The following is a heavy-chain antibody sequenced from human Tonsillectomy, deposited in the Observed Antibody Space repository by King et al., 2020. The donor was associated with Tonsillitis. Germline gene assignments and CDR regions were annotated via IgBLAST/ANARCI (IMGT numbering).Heavy chain of an antibody. Sequence: EVQLVESGGGLVQPGRSLRLSCAASGFTFDDYAMHWVRQAPGKGLEWVSGISWNSGSIGYADSVKGRFTISRDNAKNSLYLQMNSLRAEDTALYYCAKDMRGYSYGYIADAFDIWGQGKMVTVSS. CDR2: ISWNSGSI. D-gene: IGHD5-18*01. J-gene: IGHJ3*02. V-gene: IGHV3-9*01. CDR1: GFTFDDYA. CDR3: AKDMRGYSYGYIADAFDI.